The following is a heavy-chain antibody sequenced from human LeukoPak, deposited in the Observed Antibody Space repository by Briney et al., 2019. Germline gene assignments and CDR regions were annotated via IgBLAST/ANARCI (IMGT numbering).Heavy chain of an antibody. V-gene: IGHV1-8*01. D-gene: IGHD6-19*01. Sequence: ASVKVSCKASGYTFTSYDINWVRQATGQGLEWMGWMNPNSGNTGYAQKFQGRVTMTRNTSISTAYMELSSLRSEDTAVYYCARVDSGWYLIDYWGQGTLVTVSS. CDR3: ARVDSGWYLIDY. CDR2: MNPNSGNT. J-gene: IGHJ4*02. CDR1: GYTFTSYD.